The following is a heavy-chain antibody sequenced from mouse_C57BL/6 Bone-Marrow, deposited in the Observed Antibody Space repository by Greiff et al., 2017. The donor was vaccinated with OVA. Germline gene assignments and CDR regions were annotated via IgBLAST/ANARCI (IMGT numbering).Heavy chain of an antibody. J-gene: IGHJ3*01. V-gene: IGHV1-15*01. CDR3: TRLDLYYGNYAFAY. CDR1: GYTFTDYE. Sequence: QVQLQQSGAELVRPGASVTLSCKASGYTFTDYEMHWVKQTPVHGLEWIGAIDPETGGTAYNQKFKGKAILTADKSSSTAYMELRSLTSEDSAVYYCTRLDLYYGNYAFAYWGQGTLVTVSA. CDR2: IDPETGGT. D-gene: IGHD2-1*01.